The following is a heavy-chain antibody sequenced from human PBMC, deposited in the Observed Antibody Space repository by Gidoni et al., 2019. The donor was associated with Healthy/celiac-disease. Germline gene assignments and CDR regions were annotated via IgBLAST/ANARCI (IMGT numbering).Heavy chain of an antibody. CDR3: TTNLWFRLGPIN. D-gene: IGHD3-10*01. CDR1: GFTFSNAW. J-gene: IGHJ4*02. V-gene: IGHV3-15*01. CDR2: IKSKTDGGTT. Sequence: EVQLVESGGGLVKPGGSLRLSCAASGFTFSNAWMRWVRQAPGKGLEWVGRIKSKTDGGTTDYAAPVKGRFTISRDDSKNTLYLQMNSLKTEDTAVYYCTTNLWFRLGPINWGQGTLVTVSS.